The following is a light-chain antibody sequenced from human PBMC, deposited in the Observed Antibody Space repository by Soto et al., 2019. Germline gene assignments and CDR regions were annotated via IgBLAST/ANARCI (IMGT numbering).Light chain of an antibody. CDR2: GAS. Sequence: EIVLTQSPGTLSLSPGERATLSCRASQSVSGYLAWYQQKPGQAPRLLIYGASSRATGIPDRFSGSGSGTDFTLTISRLEPEDFAVYYCQQYGSSLTFGGGTKVDIK. V-gene: IGKV3-20*01. CDR3: QQYGSSLT. CDR1: QSVSGY. J-gene: IGKJ4*01.